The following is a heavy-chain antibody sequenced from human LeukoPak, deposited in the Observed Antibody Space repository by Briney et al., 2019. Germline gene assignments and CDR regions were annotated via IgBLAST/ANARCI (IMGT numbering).Heavy chain of an antibody. CDR3: ARESFSGWYDDD. J-gene: IGHJ4*02. Sequence: GGSLRLSCAASGFTVSSNYLSWVRQAPGKGLEWVSSISSSSTYIYYADSVKGRFTISRDNAKNSLYLQMNSLRGEDTAVYYCARESFSGWYDDDWGKGTLVIVSS. D-gene: IGHD6-19*01. CDR1: GFTVSSNY. CDR2: ISSSSTYI. V-gene: IGHV3-21*01.